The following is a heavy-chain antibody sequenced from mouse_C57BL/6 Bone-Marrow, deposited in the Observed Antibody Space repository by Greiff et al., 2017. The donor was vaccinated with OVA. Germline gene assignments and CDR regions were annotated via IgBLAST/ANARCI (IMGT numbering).Heavy chain of an antibody. Sequence: DVMLVESGGDLVKPGGSLKLSCAASGFTFSSYGMSWVRQTPDKRLEWVATISSGGSYTYYPDSVKGRFTISRDNAKNTLYLQLSSLKSEDTAMYYCARSYYSNYVWFAYWGQGTLVTVSA. CDR1: GFTFSSYG. CDR2: ISSGGSYT. J-gene: IGHJ3*01. CDR3: ARSYYSNYVWFAY. D-gene: IGHD2-5*01. V-gene: IGHV5-6*02.